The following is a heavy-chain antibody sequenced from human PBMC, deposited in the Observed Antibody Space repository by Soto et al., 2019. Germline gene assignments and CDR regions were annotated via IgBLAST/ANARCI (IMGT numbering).Heavy chain of an antibody. CDR3: ATEGAAAWREYVDY. CDR1: GYTFTSYG. J-gene: IGHJ4*02. V-gene: IGHV1-18*01. Sequence: QVQLVQSGAEVKKPGASVKVSCKASGYTFTSYGIIWVRQAPGQGLERMGWISAYNGNTNYAKKLQGRVTMTTDTSTSTAYMELRSVRADDTAVYYCATEGAAAWREYVDYRGQGTLVTVSS. CDR2: ISAYNGNT. D-gene: IGHD6-13*01.